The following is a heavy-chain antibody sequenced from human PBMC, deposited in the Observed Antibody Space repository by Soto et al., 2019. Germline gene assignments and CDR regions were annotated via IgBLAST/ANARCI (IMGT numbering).Heavy chain of an antibody. CDR3: EILSN. Sequence: GGSLRISCAASGFTVSSNYMNWVRQAPGKGMEWVSIIYSDGTTSYADSVKGRFTISRDNFKNTLHLQMNSLRAEDTAVYYCEILSNWGPGTLVTVSS. CDR2: IYSDGTT. J-gene: IGHJ4*02. V-gene: IGHV3-53*01. CDR1: GFTVSSNY.